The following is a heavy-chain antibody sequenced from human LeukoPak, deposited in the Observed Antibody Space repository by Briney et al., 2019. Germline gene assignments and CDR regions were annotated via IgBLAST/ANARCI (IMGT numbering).Heavy chain of an antibody. J-gene: IGHJ5*02. Sequence: GGSLRLSCAASGFTFSTYWMNWVRQPPGKGLEWVANINQDGSDKHYVDSVKGRFTISRDNAKNSLYLQMNTLRAEDTAVYYCATAPTRNSGWYFFEPWGQGTLVTVSS. CDR3: ATAPTRNSGWYFFEP. V-gene: IGHV3-7*04. CDR2: INQDGSDK. D-gene: IGHD6-19*01. CDR1: GFTFSTYW.